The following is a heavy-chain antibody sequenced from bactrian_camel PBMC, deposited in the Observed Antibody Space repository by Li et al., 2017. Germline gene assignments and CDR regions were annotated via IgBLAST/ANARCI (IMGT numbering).Heavy chain of an antibody. CDR1: GDTSSRYC. J-gene: IGHJ4*01. D-gene: IGHD3*01. CDR2: IGSSGTT. V-gene: IGHV3S68*01. Sequence: HVQLVESGGATVQAGGSLRLSCVASGDTSSRYCMGWFRQVPVKDREGVASIGSSGTTTYIDSVKGRFAISKDSAKNTLYLQMNSLKPEDTATYYCSAMYWGRRYWGQGTQVTVS. CDR3: SAMYWGRRY.